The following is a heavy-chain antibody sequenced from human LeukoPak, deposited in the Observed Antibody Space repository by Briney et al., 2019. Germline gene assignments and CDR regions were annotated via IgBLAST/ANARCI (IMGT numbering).Heavy chain of an antibody. V-gene: IGHV3-73*01. D-gene: IGHD7-27*01. CDR1: GFTFSVSA. J-gene: IGHJ4*02. CDR2: IRSKANSYAT. CDR3: TSELGMGNY. Sequence: GGSLRLSCAASGFTFSVSAMHWVRQASGKGLEWVGRIRSKANSYATAYAASVKGRFTISRDDSKNTAYLQMNSLKTEDTAVYYCTSELGMGNYWGQGTLVTVSS.